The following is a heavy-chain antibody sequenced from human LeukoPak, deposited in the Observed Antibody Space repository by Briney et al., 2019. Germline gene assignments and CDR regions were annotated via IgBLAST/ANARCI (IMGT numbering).Heavy chain of an antibody. V-gene: IGHV6-1*01. Sequence: SQTLSLTCVISGDSVSSNSAAWNWIRQSPSRGLEWLGRTCYRSKWYSDYAVSVRSRITISPDTSKNQFSLQLNSVTPEDTAVYYCARDGVVVGVKAFDYWGQGTLVTVSS. J-gene: IGHJ4*02. CDR2: TCYRSKWYS. D-gene: IGHD2-2*01. CDR3: ARDGVVVGVKAFDY. CDR1: GDSVSSNSAA.